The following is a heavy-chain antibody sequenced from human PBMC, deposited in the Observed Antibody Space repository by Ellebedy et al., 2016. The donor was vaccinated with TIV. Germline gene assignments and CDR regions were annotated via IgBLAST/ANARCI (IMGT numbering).Heavy chain of an antibody. J-gene: IGHJ5*02. Sequence: PGGSLRLSCAASGFTFSSYSMNWVRQAPGKGLEWVSSISSSSSTIYYADSVNGRFTISRDNAKNSLYLQMNSLRAEDTAVYYCARLGNHHPWGQGTLVTVSS. CDR3: ARLGNHHP. D-gene: IGHD1-14*01. CDR1: GFTFSSYS. CDR2: ISSSSSTI. V-gene: IGHV3-48*01.